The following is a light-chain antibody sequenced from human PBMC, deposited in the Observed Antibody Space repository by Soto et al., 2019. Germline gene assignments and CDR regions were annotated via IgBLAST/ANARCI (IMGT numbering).Light chain of an antibody. CDR1: KGISTQ. J-gene: IGKJ1*01. CDR2: DAS. Sequence: EIVLTQSPATLSLSPGERATLSCWASKGISTQLGWYQQKPGQAPRLLIYDASERATGIPTRFSGGGFGTEFTLTISRLEPEDFAVYYCQKYGSLTSSTFGQGTKVEIK. CDR3: QKYGSLTSST. V-gene: IGKV3-11*01.